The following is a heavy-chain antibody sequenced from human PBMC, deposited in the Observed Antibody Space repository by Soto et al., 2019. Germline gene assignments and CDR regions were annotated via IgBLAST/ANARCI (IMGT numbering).Heavy chain of an antibody. Sequence: GASVKVSCKASGGTFSSYAISWVRQAPGQGLEWMGGIIPIFGTANYAQKFQGRVTITADESTSTAYMERSSLRSEDTAVYYCASSIRSGYPHYYYYGMDVWGQGTTVTVSS. CDR1: GGTFSSYA. J-gene: IGHJ6*02. CDR2: IIPIFGTA. V-gene: IGHV1-69*13. D-gene: IGHD3-3*01. CDR3: ASSIRSGYPHYYYYGMDV.